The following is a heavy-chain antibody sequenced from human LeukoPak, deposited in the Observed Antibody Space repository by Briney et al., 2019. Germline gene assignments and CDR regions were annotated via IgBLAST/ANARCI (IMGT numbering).Heavy chain of an antibody. CDR2: INTNTGNP. CDR3: ARGLPPIKSYDILTGYTYYFDY. D-gene: IGHD3-9*01. V-gene: IGHV7-4-1*02. J-gene: IGHJ4*02. Sequence: ASVKVSCKASGYTFTSYAINWVRQAPGQGLEWMGWINTNTGNPTYAQGFTGRFVFSLDTSVSTAYLQISSLKAEDTALYYCARGLPPIKSYDILTGYTYYFDYWGQGTLVTVSS. CDR1: GYTFTSYA.